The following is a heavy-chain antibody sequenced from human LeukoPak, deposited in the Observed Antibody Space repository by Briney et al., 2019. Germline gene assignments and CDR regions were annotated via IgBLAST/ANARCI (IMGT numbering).Heavy chain of an antibody. CDR2: IYYSVST. CDR1: GGSISRYY. CDR3: ARGDDYVWGSYRYLPYWYFDL. D-gene: IGHD3-16*02. Sequence: PSETLSLTCTVSGGSISRYYSTWIRQPPGKGLERIGHIYYSVSTNYNLSLKSRVTISGDTSKNQLSLKLSSVTAADTAVYYCARGDDYVWGSYRYLPYWYFDLWGRGTLVTVSS. J-gene: IGHJ2*01. V-gene: IGHV4-59*12.